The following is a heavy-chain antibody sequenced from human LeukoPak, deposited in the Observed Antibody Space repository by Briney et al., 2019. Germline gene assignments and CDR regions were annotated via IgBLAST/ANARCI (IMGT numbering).Heavy chain of an antibody. CDR1: GGSLSSYY. CDR2: IYTSGST. J-gene: IGHJ4*02. D-gene: IGHD3-10*01. CDR3: ARDLREFARRFDY. V-gene: IGHV4-4*07. Sequence: SETLSLTCTVSGGSLSSYYWSWIRQPAGKGLEWIGRIYTSGSTYYNPSLKSRVTISVDTSKNQFSLKLSSVTAADTAVYYCARDLREFARRFDYWGQGTLVTVSS.